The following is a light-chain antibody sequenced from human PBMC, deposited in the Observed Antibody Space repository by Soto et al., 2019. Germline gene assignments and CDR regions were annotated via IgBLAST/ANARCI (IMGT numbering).Light chain of an antibody. J-gene: IGKJ4*01. CDR1: QSISTF. V-gene: IGKV1-5*03. CDR3: QQLERYPST. Sequence: DIQMTQSPSTLSAPVGDRVTITCRASQSISTFLAWYQQKPGKVPKLLIYKASSLQSGAPSRFSGSGSGTDFTLTIRSLQPDDFATYYCQQLERYPSTFGGGTKV. CDR2: KAS.